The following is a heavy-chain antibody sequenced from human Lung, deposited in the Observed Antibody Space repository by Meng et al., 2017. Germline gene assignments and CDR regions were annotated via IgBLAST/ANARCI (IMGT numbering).Heavy chain of an antibody. D-gene: IGHD4-11*01. Sequence: VELPEWGGERLHPSETLSLTCVVSGWSCSDYYWSWIRQPPGKGLELIGEINHSGRTNYNPSLESRATISVDTSQNNLSLKLSSVTAADSAVYYCARGPTTMAHDFDYWGQGTLVTVSS. J-gene: IGHJ4*02. V-gene: IGHV4-34*01. CDR3: ARGPTTMAHDFDY. CDR2: INHSGRT. CDR1: GWSCSDYY.